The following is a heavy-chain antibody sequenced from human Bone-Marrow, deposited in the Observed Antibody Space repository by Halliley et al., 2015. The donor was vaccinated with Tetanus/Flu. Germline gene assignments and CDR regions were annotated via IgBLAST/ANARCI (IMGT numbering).Heavy chain of an antibody. CDR2: IYPGDSDT. V-gene: IGHV5-51*01. J-gene: IGHJ4*02. CDR1: GYSFNTYW. Sequence: MQLVQSGAEVKEPGESLRISCKTSGYSFNTYWIGWVRQMTGKGLEWMGIIYPGDSDTRYSPSFQDQVTISADKSSSTAYLQWSSLKASEPAIYYCARQSHNYGNSGYSVDYWGQGTLVTVSS. D-gene: IGHD3-22*01. CDR3: ARQSHNYGNSGYSVDY.